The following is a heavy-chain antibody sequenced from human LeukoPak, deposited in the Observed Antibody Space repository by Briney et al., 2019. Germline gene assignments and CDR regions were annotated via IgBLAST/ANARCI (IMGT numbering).Heavy chain of an antibody. CDR1: GFTFSSYS. CDR3: AKEAYCSSTSCYEDY. D-gene: IGHD2-2*01. Sequence: GGSLRLSCAASGFTFSSYSMNWVRQAPGKGLEWVSYISSSSGTIYYADSVKGRFTISRDNSKNTLYLQMNSLRAEDTAVYYCAKEAYCSSTSCYEDYWGQGTLVTVSS. J-gene: IGHJ4*02. CDR2: ISSSSGTI. V-gene: IGHV3-48*01.